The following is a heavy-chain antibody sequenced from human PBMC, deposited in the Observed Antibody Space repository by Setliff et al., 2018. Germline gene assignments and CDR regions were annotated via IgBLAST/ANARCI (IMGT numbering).Heavy chain of an antibody. Sequence: SETLSLTCTVSGGSISSYHWSWIRQPAGKGLEWIGRIYTSGSTNYNPSLKSRVTMSVDTSKNQFSLKLSSVTAADTAVYYCARDRRGYSYGSLGYYYYYMDVWGKGTTVTVSS. CDR2: IYTSGST. V-gene: IGHV4-4*07. CDR3: ARDRRGYSYGSLGYYYYYMDV. CDR1: GGSISSYH. J-gene: IGHJ6*03. D-gene: IGHD5-18*01.